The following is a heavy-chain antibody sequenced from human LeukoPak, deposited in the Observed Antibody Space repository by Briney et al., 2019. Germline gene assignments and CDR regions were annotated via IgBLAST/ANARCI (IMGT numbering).Heavy chain of an antibody. CDR2: INPSGGST. CDR1: GYTFTSYY. J-gene: IGHJ4*02. Sequence: ASVKVSCKASGYTFTSYYMHWVRQAPGQGLEWMGIINPSGGSTSYAQKFQGRVTMTRDTSTSTAYMELRSLRSDDTAVYYCARAVGIVVSSVDYWGQGTLVTVSS. CDR3: ARAVGIVVSSVDY. V-gene: IGHV1-46*01. D-gene: IGHD3-22*01.